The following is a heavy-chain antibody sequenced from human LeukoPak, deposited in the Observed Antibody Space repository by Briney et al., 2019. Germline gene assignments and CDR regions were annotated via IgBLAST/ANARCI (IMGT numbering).Heavy chain of an antibody. V-gene: IGHV1-69*04. CDR1: GGTFSSYA. D-gene: IGHD3-9*01. CDR3: ARDDENILATVS. CDR2: IIPILGIA. Sequence: SVKVSCKASGGTFSSYAISWVRQAPGQGLEWMGRIIPILGIANYAQKFQGRVTITADKSTSTAYMELSSLRSDDTAVYYCARDDENILATVSWGQGTLVTAS. J-gene: IGHJ4*02.